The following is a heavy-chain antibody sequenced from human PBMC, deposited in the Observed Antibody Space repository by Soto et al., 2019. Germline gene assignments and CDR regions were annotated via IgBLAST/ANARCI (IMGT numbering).Heavy chain of an antibody. Sequence: ASEKGSCKDSGYTFTKFAIHWVRQAPGQGPQWMGWINTARGNTRYSQNFQGRVTITRDTTANTAFLELSSLPSKDTAVYFCATPPPLVRDCDARTDCAGFDSLGRGKLAPFSP. CDR2: INTARGNT. J-gene: IGHJ4*02. CDR1: GYTFTKFA. D-gene: IGHD2-21*02. CDR3: ATPPPLVRDCDARTDCAGFDS. V-gene: IGHV1-3*04.